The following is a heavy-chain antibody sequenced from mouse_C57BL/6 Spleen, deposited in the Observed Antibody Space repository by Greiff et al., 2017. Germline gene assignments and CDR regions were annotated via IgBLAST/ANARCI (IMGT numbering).Heavy chain of an antibody. D-gene: IGHD4-1*01. CDR2: ISDGGSYT. J-gene: IGHJ2*01. Sequence: EVQLVESGGGLVKPGGSLKLSCAASGFTFSSYAMSWVRQTPEKRLEWVATISDGGSYTYYPDNVKGRFTLSRTNAKNNLYMQMSHLTSEDTAMYYCARGGGTYCDYWGQGTTRTVSS. CDR1: GFTFSSYA. V-gene: IGHV5-4*01. CDR3: ARGGGTYCDY.